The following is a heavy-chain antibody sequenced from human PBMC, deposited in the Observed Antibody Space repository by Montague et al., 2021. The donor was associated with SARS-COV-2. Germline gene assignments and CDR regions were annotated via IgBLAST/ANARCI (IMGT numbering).Heavy chain of an antibody. V-gene: IGHV3-30*04. CDR1: GFTFSSYA. Sequence: SLRLSCAASGFTFSSYAMHWVRQAPGKGLEWVAVISYDGSNKYYADSVKGRLTISRDNSKNTLYLQMNSLRAEDTAVYYCASSLVWFEIDYWGQGTLGTVSS. CDR2: ISYDGSNK. CDR3: ASSLVWFEIDY. D-gene: IGHD3-10*01. J-gene: IGHJ4*02.